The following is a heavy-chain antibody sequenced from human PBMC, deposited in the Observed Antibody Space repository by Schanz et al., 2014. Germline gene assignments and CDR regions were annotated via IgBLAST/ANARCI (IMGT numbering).Heavy chain of an antibody. CDR3: LAPDYGMDV. J-gene: IGHJ6*02. CDR1: GITFSSHS. V-gene: IGHV3-48*01. Sequence: EVHLVESGGGLVQPGGSLRLSCAASGITFSSHSFNWVRQAPGKGLEWISYISSSSSTRYYADSVKGRFTISRDNAKNSLFLQMNSLRAEDTAVYYCLAPDYGMDVWGQGTTVTVSS. CDR2: ISSSSSTR.